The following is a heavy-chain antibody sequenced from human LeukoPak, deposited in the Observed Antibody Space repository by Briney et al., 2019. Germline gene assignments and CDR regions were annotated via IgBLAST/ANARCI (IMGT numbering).Heavy chain of an antibody. J-gene: IGHJ4*02. V-gene: IGHV3-9*01. Sequence: ALRLSSSAPGFTFDDFAMHRGRAGPGEGLGGGSGICWNSGSIGYADSVKGRFTISRDNAKNSLYLQMNSLRAEDTALYYCAKGLNYGDYVGPLDYWGQGTLVTVSS. CDR2: ICWNSGSI. D-gene: IGHD4-17*01. CDR1: GFTFDDFA. CDR3: AKGLNYGDYVGPLDY.